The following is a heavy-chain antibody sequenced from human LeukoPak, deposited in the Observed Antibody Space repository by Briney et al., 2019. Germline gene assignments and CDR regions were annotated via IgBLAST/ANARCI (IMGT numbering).Heavy chain of an antibody. Sequence: SETLSLTCTVSGGSISNYYWSWIRQPPGKGLEWIGYIYYSGSTNYNPSLKSRVTISVDTSKNQFSLQLSSVTAADTAVYYCARASYSYDINGWVPFDYWGQGTLVTVSS. CDR2: IYYSGST. CDR1: GGSISNYY. J-gene: IGHJ4*02. V-gene: IGHV4-59*08. D-gene: IGHD3-22*01. CDR3: ARASYSYDINGWVPFDY.